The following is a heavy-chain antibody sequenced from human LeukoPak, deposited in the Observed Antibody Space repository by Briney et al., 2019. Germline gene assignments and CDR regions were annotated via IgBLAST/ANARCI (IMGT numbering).Heavy chain of an antibody. J-gene: IGHJ4*02. CDR3: ARGPDDYVWGIFDY. D-gene: IGHD3-16*01. CDR2: IKQVGREP. Sequence: GGSLGLSCVVFGLAFRSTGMSWFRQAPGKGREWVANIKQVGREPKYVDSVKGRLTISRDDAKNSMYLQMNSLRAEDTAVYYCARGPDDYVWGIFDYWGQGTLVTVSS. V-gene: IGHV3-7*01. CDR1: GLAFRSTG.